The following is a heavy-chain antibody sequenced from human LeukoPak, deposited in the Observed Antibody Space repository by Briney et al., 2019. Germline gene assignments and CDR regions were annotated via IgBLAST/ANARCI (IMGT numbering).Heavy chain of an antibody. J-gene: IGHJ4*02. V-gene: IGHV4-39*01. D-gene: IGHD3-10*01. CDR2: ISYSGNT. CDR1: GGSISSNSYY. CDR3: ARSTRRYGSPDYFDY. Sequence: SETLSLTCTVSGGSISSNSYYWGWIRQPPGKGVECNAIISYSGNTYYNPSLKSRVTISLDTSNNQFSLKLSSVTAADTAVYYCARSTRRYGSPDYFDYWGQGTLVTVSS.